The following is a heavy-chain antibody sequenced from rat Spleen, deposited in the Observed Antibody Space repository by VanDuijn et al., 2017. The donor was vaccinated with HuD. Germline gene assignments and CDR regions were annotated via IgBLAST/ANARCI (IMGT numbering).Heavy chain of an antibody. Sequence: EVQLVESGGGLVQPGRSLKLSCAASGFTFSNYGMAWVRQAPTKGLEWVATSSYDGSNTYYRDSVKGRFTISRDNAESTLYLQMDSLRSEDTATYYCATDGSRISRFAYWGQGTLVTVSS. J-gene: IGHJ3*01. CDR2: SSYDGSNT. D-gene: IGHD1-12*03. CDR1: GFTFSNYG. CDR3: ATDGSRISRFAY. V-gene: IGHV5-29*01.